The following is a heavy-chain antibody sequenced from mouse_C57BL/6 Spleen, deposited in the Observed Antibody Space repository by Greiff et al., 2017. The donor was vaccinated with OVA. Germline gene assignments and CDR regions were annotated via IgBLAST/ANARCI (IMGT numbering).Heavy chain of an antibody. CDR3: APLEGSDGYYACAY. V-gene: IGHV1-80*01. CDR1: GYAFSSYW. J-gene: IGHJ3*01. D-gene: IGHD2-3*01. Sequence: QVQLQQSGAELVKPGASVKISCKASGYAFSSYWMNWVKQRPGKGLEWIGQIYPGDGDTNYNGKFKGKATLTADKSSSTAYMQLSSLTSEDSAVYFCAPLEGSDGYYACAYWGQGTLVTVSA. CDR2: IYPGDGDT.